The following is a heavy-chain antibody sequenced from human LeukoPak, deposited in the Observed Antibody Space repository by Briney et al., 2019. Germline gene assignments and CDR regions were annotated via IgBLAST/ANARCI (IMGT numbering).Heavy chain of an antibody. CDR2: LSGSGSTI. CDR1: GFTFSSYG. D-gene: IGHD3-10*02. V-gene: IGHV3-48*04. Sequence: GGSLRLSCAASGFTFSSYGMSWVRQAPGKGLEWVSALSGSGSTIYYADSVKGRFTISRDNAKNSLYLQMNSLRAEDTAVYYCAELGITMIGGVWGKGTTVTISS. CDR3: AELGITMIGGV. J-gene: IGHJ6*04.